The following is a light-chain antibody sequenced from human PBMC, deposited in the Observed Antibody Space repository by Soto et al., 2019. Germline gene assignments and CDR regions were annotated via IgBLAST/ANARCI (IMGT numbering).Light chain of an antibody. CDR3: QQRSNWLTWT. V-gene: IGKV3-11*01. CDR1: QSVSSY. CDR2: DAS. J-gene: IGKJ1*01. Sequence: EIVLTQSPATLSLSPGERATLSCRASQSVSSYLAWYQQKPGQAPRLLIYDASNRATGIPARFSGSGSGTDFTHTISSLEPEDFAVYYCQQRSNWLTWTFXQGTKLDSK.